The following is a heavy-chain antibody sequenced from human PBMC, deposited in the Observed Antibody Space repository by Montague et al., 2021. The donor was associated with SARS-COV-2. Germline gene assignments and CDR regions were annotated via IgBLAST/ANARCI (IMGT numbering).Heavy chain of an antibody. D-gene: IGHD6-19*01. CDR1: GFTFSSYY. J-gene: IGHJ5*02. V-gene: IGHV3-21*01. CDR3: ARDLPSFFLGIAVAGPFDP. CDR2: ISGSSSYI. Sequence: GSLRLSRAASGFTFSSYYINWVRQAPGKGLEWVSSISGSSSYIYYADSVKGRFTISRDNAKNSLYLQMNSLRAEDTAVYYCARDLPSFFLGIAVAGPFDPWGQGTLVTVSS.